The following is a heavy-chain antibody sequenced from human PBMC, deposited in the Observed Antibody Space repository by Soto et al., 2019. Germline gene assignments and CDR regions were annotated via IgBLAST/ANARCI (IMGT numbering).Heavy chain of an antibody. CDR3: AKDQAAAGTISRYFQH. V-gene: IGHV3-23*01. J-gene: IGHJ1*01. Sequence: PGGSLRLSCAASGFSFSTYAMSWVRQAPGKGLEWVSGISGSGGTTYYADSVKGRLTISRDNSKNTLYLQVNSLRVEDTAVYYCAKDQAAAGTISRYFQHWGQGTLVTVSS. D-gene: IGHD6-13*01. CDR1: GFSFSTYA. CDR2: ISGSGGTT.